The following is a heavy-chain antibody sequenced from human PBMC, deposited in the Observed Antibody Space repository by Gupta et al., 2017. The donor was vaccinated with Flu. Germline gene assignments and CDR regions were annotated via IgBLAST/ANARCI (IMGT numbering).Heavy chain of an antibody. J-gene: IGHJ5*02. CDR3: TRLGGFTVGYNWFDP. Sequence: QVQLQQWGAGLLKHSETLALNCAVYNASLSGSYWSWRRQPPGKGPEWIGEIDHSGGTNYNPSLKSRVTMSVDTSKYQFSLNLSSVTAADTAIYYCTRLGGFTVGYNWFDPWGQGTLVTVSS. CDR2: IDHSGGT. CDR1: NASLSGSY. V-gene: IGHV4-34*01. D-gene: IGHD4-11*01.